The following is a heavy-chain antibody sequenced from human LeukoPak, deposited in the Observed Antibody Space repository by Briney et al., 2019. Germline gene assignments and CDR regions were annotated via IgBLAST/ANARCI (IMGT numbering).Heavy chain of an antibody. V-gene: IGHV3-30*03. J-gene: IGHJ4*02. CDR2: ISYDGSNK. D-gene: IGHD6-19*01. CDR1: GFTFSSYG. Sequence: GGSLRLSCAASGFTFSSYGMHWVRRAPGKGLEWVAVISYDGSNKYYADSVKGRFTISRDNSKNTLYLQMNSLRAEDTAVYYCARALYSSGWYFDYWGQGTLVTVSS. CDR3: ARALYSSGWYFDY.